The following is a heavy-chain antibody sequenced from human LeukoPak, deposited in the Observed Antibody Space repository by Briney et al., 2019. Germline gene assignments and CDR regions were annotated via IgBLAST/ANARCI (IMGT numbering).Heavy chain of an antibody. CDR2: INWDGGST. Sequence: PGGSLRLSXAASGFTFDDYGMSWVRQAPGKGLEWVSGINWDGGSTGYADSVKGRFTISRDNAKNSLYLQMNSLRAEDTALYYCARTKQQLVLDAFDIWGQGTMVTVSS. D-gene: IGHD6-13*01. CDR1: GFTFDDYG. V-gene: IGHV3-20*04. CDR3: ARTKQQLVLDAFDI. J-gene: IGHJ3*02.